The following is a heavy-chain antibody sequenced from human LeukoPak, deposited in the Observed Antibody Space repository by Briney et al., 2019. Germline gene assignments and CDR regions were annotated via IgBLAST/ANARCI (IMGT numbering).Heavy chain of an antibody. Sequence: GGSLRLSCAASGFPFSSYAMSWVRQAPGKGLEWVSAISGSGGSTYYADSVKGRFTISRDNSKNTLYLQMNSLRAEDTAVYYCAKDRWGGVKRSRIYCSGGSCYSDRRYYGMDVWGQGTTVTVSS. CDR3: AKDRWGGVKRSRIYCSGGSCYSDRRYYGMDV. CDR1: GFPFSSYA. J-gene: IGHJ6*02. V-gene: IGHV3-23*01. D-gene: IGHD2-15*01. CDR2: ISGSGGST.